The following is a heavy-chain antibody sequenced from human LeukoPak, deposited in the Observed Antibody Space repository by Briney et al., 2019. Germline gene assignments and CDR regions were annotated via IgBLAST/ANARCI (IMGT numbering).Heavy chain of an antibody. V-gene: IGHV4-39*07. J-gene: IGHJ4*02. CDR1: GGSISSSSYY. Sequence: PSETLSLTCTVSGGSISSSSYYWGWIRQPPGKGLEWIGSIYYSGSTYYNPSLKSRVTISVDTSKNQFSLKLSSVTAADTAVYYCARVSLSSGYYFDYWGQGTLVTVSS. CDR2: IYYSGST. CDR3: ARVSLSSGYYFDY. D-gene: IGHD3-22*01.